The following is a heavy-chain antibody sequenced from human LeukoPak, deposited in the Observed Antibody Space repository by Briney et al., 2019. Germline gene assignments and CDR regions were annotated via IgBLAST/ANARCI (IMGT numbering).Heavy chain of an antibody. J-gene: IGHJ4*02. CDR1: GFTFTSYT. D-gene: IGHD6-13*01. Sequence: GRSLRLSCAASGFTFTSYTMHWVRQAPGKGLEWVAVISSDGSSKYYADSVKGRFTISRDNSKNTLYLQMNSLRTEDTAVYYCARDQGRIAAAGNYLSSGYWGQGTLVTVPS. CDR2: ISSDGSSK. CDR3: ARDQGRIAAAGNYLSSGY. V-gene: IGHV3-30-3*01.